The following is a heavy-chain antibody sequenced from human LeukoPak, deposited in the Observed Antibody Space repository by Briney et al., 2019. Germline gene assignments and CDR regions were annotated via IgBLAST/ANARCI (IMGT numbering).Heavy chain of an antibody. D-gene: IGHD2-2*01. Sequence: APVKVSCKASGYTFTGYYMHWVRQAPGQGLEWMGWINPNSGGTNYAQKFQGRVTMTRDTSISTAYMELSRLRSDDTAVYYCAAHCSSTSCYPWGTDYWGQGTLVTVSS. V-gene: IGHV1-2*02. CDR2: INPNSGGT. J-gene: IGHJ4*02. CDR3: AAHCSSTSCYPWGTDY. CDR1: GYTFTGYY.